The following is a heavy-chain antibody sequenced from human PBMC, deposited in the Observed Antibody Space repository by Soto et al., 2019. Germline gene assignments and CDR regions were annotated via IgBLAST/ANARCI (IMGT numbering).Heavy chain of an antibody. Sequence: GGSLRLSCAASGFTFSSYDMHWVRQATGKGLEWVSAIGTAGDTYYPGSVKGRFTISRENAKNSLYLQMNSLRAGDTAVYYCERAGYPPTDYYYYYMDVWGKGTTVTVSS. V-gene: IGHV3-13*01. CDR2: IGTAGDT. CDR3: ERAGYPPTDYYYYYMDV. CDR1: GFTFSSYD. J-gene: IGHJ6*03. D-gene: IGHD3-16*02.